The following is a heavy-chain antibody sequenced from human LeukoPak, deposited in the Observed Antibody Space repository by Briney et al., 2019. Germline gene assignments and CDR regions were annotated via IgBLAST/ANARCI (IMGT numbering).Heavy chain of an antibody. J-gene: IGHJ4*02. D-gene: IGHD3-9*01. V-gene: IGHV1-58*01. CDR1: GFTFTSSA. CDR3: AAFRFDESYYDILTGYYTTYYFDY. CDR2: VVVGSGNT. Sequence: SVKVSCKASGFTFTSSAVQWVRQARGQRLEWIGWVVVGSGNTNYAQKFQERVTITRDMSTSTAYMELSSLRSEDTAVYYRAAFRFDESYYDILTGYYTTYYFDYWGQGTLVTVSS.